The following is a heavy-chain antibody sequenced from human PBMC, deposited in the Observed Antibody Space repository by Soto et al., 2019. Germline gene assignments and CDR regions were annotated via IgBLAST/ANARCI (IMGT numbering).Heavy chain of an antibody. D-gene: IGHD3-22*01. J-gene: IGHJ5*02. CDR3: ARQRVSPGGWFDP. CDR1: GGSISSSSYY. Sequence: QLQLQESGPGLVKPSETLSLTCTVSGGSISSSSYYWGWIRQPPGKGLEWIGSIYYSGSTYYNPSLKSRVTISVDTSKNQFSLKLSSVTAADTAVYYCARQRVSPGGWFDPWGQGTLVTVSS. CDR2: IYYSGST. V-gene: IGHV4-39*01.